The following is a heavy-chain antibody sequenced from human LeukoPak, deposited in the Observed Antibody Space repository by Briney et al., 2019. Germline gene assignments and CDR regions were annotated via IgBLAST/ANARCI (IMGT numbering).Heavy chain of an antibody. CDR2: ISYDGSNK. V-gene: IGHV3-30-3*01. CDR1: GFTFSSYA. CDR3: ARDQLDY. Sequence: GRSLILSCAASGFTFSSYAMHWVRQAPGKGLEWVAVISYDGSNKYYADSVKGRFTISRDNSKNTLYLQMNSLRAEDTAVYYCARDQLDYWGQGTLVTVSS. J-gene: IGHJ4*02.